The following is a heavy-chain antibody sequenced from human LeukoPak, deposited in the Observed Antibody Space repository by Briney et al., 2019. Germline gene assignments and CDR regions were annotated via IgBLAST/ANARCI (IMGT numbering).Heavy chain of an antibody. Sequence: SETLSLTCTVSGGSISSYYWSWIRQPAGKGLEWFGRIYTSGSTNYNPSLKSRVTMSVDTSKNQFSLKLSSVTAADTAVYYCARVVTNYYYYYMDVWGKGTTVTVSS. CDR1: GGSISSYY. J-gene: IGHJ6*03. D-gene: IGHD4-23*01. CDR2: IYTSGST. V-gene: IGHV4-4*07. CDR3: ARVVTNYYYYYMDV.